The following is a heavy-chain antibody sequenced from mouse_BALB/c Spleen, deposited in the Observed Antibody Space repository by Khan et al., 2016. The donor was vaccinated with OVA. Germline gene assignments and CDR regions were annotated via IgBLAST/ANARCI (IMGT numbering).Heavy chain of an antibody. V-gene: IGHV5-17*02. Sequence: EVELVESGGGLVQTGGSRKLSCAASGFTFSGFGMHWVRQAPEKGLEWVAYISSDSNTIYYADTVKGRFTISRDNPKNTLFLQMTSLRSKDTAVYYCTRTGYYYFDYWGQGTTLTVSS. CDR1: GFTFSGFG. CDR3: TRTGYYYFDY. CDR2: ISSDSNTI. J-gene: IGHJ2*01. D-gene: IGHD2-3*01.